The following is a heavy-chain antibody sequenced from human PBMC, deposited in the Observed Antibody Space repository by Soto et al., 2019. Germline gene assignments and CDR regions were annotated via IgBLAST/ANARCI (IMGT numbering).Heavy chain of an antibody. D-gene: IGHD3-3*02. CDR3: ARYIFGQGFKA. Sequence: QVQLVQPGAEVRKPGASVKVSCKASGDSFRNFDFNWVRQHSGQGLEWIGWMRADSGDTGHAQKFQGRVTMTRDTSMSTGYMELSSLRVDDTALYYCARYIFGQGFKAWGQGTLVFVSS. V-gene: IGHV1-8*01. CDR1: GDSFRNFD. CDR2: MRADSGDT. J-gene: IGHJ5*02.